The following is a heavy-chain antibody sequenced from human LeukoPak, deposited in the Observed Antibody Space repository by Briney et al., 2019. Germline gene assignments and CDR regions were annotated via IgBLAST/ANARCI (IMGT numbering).Heavy chain of an antibody. CDR2: INHSGST. D-gene: IGHD1-26*01. CDR3: ARDELGVNWFDP. V-gene: IGHV4-34*01. J-gene: IGHJ5*02. Sequence: TETLSLTCAVYGGSFSGYYWSWIRQPPGKGLEWIGEINHSGSTNYNPSLKSRVTISVDTSKNQFSLKLSSVTAADTAVYYCARDELGVNWFDPWGQGTLVTVSS. CDR1: GGSFSGYY.